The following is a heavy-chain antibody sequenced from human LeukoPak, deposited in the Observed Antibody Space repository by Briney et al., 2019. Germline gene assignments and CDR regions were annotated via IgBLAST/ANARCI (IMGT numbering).Heavy chain of an antibody. Sequence: QPGRSLRLSCAASGFTFSSYGMHWVRQAPGKGLEWVAVIWYDGSNKYYADSVKGRFTISRDNSKNTLYLQMNSLRAEDTAVYYCAKDSHYYDILTGYYRDWFDPWGQGTLVTVSS. CDR3: AKDSHYYDILTGYYRDWFDP. J-gene: IGHJ5*02. CDR2: IWYDGSNK. V-gene: IGHV3-33*06. D-gene: IGHD3-9*01. CDR1: GFTFSSYG.